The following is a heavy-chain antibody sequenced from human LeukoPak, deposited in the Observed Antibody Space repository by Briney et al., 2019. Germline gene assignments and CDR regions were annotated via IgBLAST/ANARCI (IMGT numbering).Heavy chain of an antibody. CDR2: IYYSGTT. CDR1: GSSIATYS. CDR3: ASSGGYYFDY. J-gene: IGHJ4*02. D-gene: IGHD6-19*01. V-gene: IGHV4-59*12. Sequence: SETLSLTCSVSGSSIATYSWSWIRQPPGKGLEWIGYIYYSGTTNHHPSLKSRVTISVDTSKNQFSLKLNSVTAADTAVYYCASSGGYYFDYWGQGTLVTVSS.